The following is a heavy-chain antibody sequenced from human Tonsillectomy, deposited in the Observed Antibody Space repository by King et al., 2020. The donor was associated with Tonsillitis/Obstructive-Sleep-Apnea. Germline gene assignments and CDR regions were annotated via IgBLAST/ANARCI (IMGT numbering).Heavy chain of an antibody. CDR2: ISGSASAI. J-gene: IGHJ4*02. V-gene: IGHV3-48*02. CDR1: GFTFSTYS. Sequence: VQLVESGGGLVQPGGSLRLSCAASGFTFSTYSMNWVRQAPGKGLEYMSYISGSASAIYYAESVKGRFTISRDNARNSLYLQMNSLRDEDTAVYYCARGKSYWGQGTLVTVSS. CDR3: ARGKSY.